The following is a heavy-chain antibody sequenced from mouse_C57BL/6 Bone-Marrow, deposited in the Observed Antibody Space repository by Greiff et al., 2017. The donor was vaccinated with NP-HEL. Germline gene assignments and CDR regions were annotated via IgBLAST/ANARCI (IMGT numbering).Heavy chain of an antibody. D-gene: IGHD4-1*01. J-gene: IGHJ4*01. V-gene: IGHV3-6*01. CDR2: ISYDGSN. CDR3: ASGEDWDGRYYAMDY. Sequence: EVKLQESGPGLVKPSQSLSLTCSVTGYSITSGYYWNWIRQFPGNKLEWMGYISYDGSNNYNPSLKNRISITRDTSKNQFFLKLNSVTTEDTATYYCASGEDWDGRYYAMDYWGQGTSVTVSS. CDR1: GYSITSGYY.